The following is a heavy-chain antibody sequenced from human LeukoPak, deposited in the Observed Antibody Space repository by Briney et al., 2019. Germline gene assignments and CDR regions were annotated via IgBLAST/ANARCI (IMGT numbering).Heavy chain of an antibody. CDR1: GGTFSSYA. Sequence: SVKVSCKASGGTFSSYAISWVRQAPGQGLGWMGGIIPIFGTANYAQKFQGRVTITADESTSTAYMELSSLRSEDTAVYYCASLGGSGSYYRETDYWGQGTLVTVSS. CDR3: ASLGGSGSYYRETDY. V-gene: IGHV1-69*13. D-gene: IGHD3-10*01. J-gene: IGHJ4*02. CDR2: IIPIFGTA.